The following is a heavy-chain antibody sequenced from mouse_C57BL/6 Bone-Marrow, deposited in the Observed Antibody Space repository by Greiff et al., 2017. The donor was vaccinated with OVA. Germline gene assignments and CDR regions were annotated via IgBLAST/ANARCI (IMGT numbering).Heavy chain of an antibody. J-gene: IGHJ2*01. CDR1: GFTFSDAW. D-gene: IGHD2-4*01. V-gene: IGHV6-6*01. CDR2: IRNKANNHAT. CDR3: TRPSPFYYDYAFDY. Sequence: EVQLVESGGGLVQPGGSMKLSCAASGFTFSDAWMDWVRQSPEKGLEWVAEIRNKANNHATYYAESVKGRFTISRDDSKSSVYLQMNSLRAEDTGIYYCTRPSPFYYDYAFDYWGQGTTLTVSS.